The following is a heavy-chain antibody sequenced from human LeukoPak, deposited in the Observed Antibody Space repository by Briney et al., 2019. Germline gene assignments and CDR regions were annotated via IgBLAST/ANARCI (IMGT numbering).Heavy chain of an antibody. CDR2: IIPIFGTA. CDR3: ARYHGDYEEGAFDI. J-gene: IGHJ3*02. CDR1: GGTFSSYA. V-gene: IGHV1-69*05. D-gene: IGHD4-17*01. Sequence: GASVKVSCKASGGTFSSYAISWVRQAPGQGLEWMGGIIPIFGTANYAQKFQGRVTITTDESTSTAYMELSSLRSEDTAVYYCARYHGDYEEGAFDIWGQGTMVTVSS.